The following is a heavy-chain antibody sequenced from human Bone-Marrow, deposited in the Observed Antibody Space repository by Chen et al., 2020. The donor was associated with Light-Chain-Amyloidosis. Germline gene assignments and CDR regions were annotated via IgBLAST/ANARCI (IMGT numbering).Heavy chain of an antibody. CDR3: AKDLNFGSGTFYSGYYFDY. CDR1: GFTFSNYG. CDR2: IPYDGNNK. Sequence: QVSLVESGGGVVQPGGSLRLSCVASGFTFSNYGMHWVRQAPGKGLEWVAVIPYDGNNKHYADSVQGRFTISRENSENTLYLQMSSLRAEDSAVYYCAKDLNFGSGTFYSGYYFDYLGQGTLVTVSS. J-gene: IGHJ4*02. D-gene: IGHD3-10*01. V-gene: IGHV3-30*18.